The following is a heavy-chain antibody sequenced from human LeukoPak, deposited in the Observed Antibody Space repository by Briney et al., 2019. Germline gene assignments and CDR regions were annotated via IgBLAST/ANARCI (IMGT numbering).Heavy chain of an antibody. CDR1: GGSISSSNW. CDR2: IYHSGNT. D-gene: IGHD6-6*01. CDR3: ARGRSKLAARQLDY. J-gene: IGHJ4*02. Sequence: SETLSLTCAVSGGSISSSNWWSWVRPPPGKGLEWIGEIYHSGNTNYNPSLKSRVTISVDKSKNQFSLKLSSVTAADTAVYYCARGRSKLAARQLDYWGQGTLVTVSS. V-gene: IGHV4-4*02.